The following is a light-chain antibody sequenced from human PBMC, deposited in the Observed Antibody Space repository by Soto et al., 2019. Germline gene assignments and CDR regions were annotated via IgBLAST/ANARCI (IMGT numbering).Light chain of an antibody. Sequence: EIVLTQSPGTLSLSPGERATLTCRASQSVNSNFLAWYQQKPGQAPRLLMYGASSRATGIPDRFSGSGSGTDFTLTISRLEPEYFALYFCHQYGSSPLTFGPGTKVYIK. J-gene: IGKJ3*01. CDR3: HQYGSSPLT. V-gene: IGKV3-20*01. CDR2: GAS. CDR1: QSVNSNF.